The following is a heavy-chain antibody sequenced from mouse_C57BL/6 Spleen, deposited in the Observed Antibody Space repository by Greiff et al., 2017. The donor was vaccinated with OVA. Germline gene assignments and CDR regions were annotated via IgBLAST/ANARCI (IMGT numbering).Heavy chain of an antibody. D-gene: IGHD2-4*01. CDR2: INPNNGGT. CDR1: GYTFTDYN. V-gene: IGHV1-22*01. J-gene: IGHJ3*01. Sequence: EVQLQESGPELVKPGASVKMSCKASGYTFTDYNMHWVKQSHGKSLEWIGYINPNNGGTSYNQKFKGKATLTVNKSSSTAYMELRSLTSEDSAVYYCARMGDYYDYDGGFAYWGQGTLVTVSA. CDR3: ARMGDYYDYDGGFAY.